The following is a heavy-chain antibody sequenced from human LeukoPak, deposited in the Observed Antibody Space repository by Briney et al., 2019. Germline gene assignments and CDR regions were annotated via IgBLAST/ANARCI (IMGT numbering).Heavy chain of an antibody. J-gene: IGHJ3*02. CDR2: IYYSGST. V-gene: IGHV4-59*08. CDR1: GGSISSYY. Sequence: PSETLSLTCTVSGGSISSYYWSWIRQPPGKGLEWIGYIYYSGSTNYNPSLKSRVTISVDTSKNQFSLKLSSVTAADTAVYCCARHIGGSGGHDAFDIWGQGTMVTVSS. CDR3: ARHIGGSGGHDAFDI. D-gene: IGHD3-10*01.